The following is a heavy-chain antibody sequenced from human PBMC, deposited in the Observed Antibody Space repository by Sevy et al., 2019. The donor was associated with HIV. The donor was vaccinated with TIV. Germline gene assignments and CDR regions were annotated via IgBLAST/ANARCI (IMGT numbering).Heavy chain of an antibody. CDR1: GFTFTNYV. CDR3: ARDLVASTLTMDV. CDR2: ISPSGSPI. J-gene: IGHJ6*02. D-gene: IGHD2-15*01. Sequence: GGSLRLSCAASGFTFTNYVMNCVRQAPGKGLEWVSYISPSGSPIYYADSVKGRFTISRDNAKNSLYLQMNSLRADDTGLYYCARDLVASTLTMDVWGQGTTVTVSS. V-gene: IGHV3-48*03.